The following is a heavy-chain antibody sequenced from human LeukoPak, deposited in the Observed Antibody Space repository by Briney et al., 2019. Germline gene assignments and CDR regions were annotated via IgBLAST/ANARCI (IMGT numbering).Heavy chain of an antibody. J-gene: IGHJ4*02. CDR2: ISSSSTTI. CDR1: GFTFTSYS. Sequence: GGSLRLSCVASGFTFTSYSMNWVRQAPGKGLEWVSYISSSSTTIYYADSVKGRFTISRDNSKNTLYLQMSSLRAEDTAVYYCVKGEYSSPFDYWGQGTLVTVSS. V-gene: IGHV3-48*01. CDR3: VKGEYSSPFDY. D-gene: IGHD6-6*01.